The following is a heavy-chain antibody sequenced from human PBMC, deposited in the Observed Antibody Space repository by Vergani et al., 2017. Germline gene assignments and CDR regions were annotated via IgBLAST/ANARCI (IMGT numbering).Heavy chain of an antibody. CDR2: IRSKAYGGTT. J-gene: IGHJ4*02. CDR1: GFTFGDYA. D-gene: IGHD2-21*01. CDR3: TRGIVVVIAHMPSPDY. Sequence: EVQLVESGGGLVKPGRSLRLSCTASGFTFGDYAMSWFRQAPGKGLEWVGFIRSKAYGGTTEYAASVKGRFTISRDDSKSIAYLQMNSLKTEDTAVYYCTRGIVVVIAHMPSPDYWGQGTLVTVSS. V-gene: IGHV3-49*05.